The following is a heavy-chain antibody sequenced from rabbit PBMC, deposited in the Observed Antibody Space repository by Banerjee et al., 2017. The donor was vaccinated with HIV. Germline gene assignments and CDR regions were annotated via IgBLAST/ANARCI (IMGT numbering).Heavy chain of an antibody. V-gene: IGHV1S40*01. D-gene: IGHD6-1*01. CDR3: ARTGDYTYGYAGHYFNL. CDR1: GFDINSYS. CDR2: IYAGSSGST. J-gene: IGHJ4*01. Sequence: QSLEESGGGLVQPEGSLTLTCKASGFDINSYSMSWVRQAPGKGLEWIGCIYAGSSGSTYYASWAKGRFTVSKASSTTVTLQMTSLTAADTATYFCARTGDYTYGYAGHYFNLWGQGTLVTVS.